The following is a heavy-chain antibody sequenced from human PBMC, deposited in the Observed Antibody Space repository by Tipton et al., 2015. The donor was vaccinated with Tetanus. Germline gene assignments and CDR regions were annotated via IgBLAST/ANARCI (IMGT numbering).Heavy chain of an antibody. CDR3: ARATEHDIMTGYDN. CDR2: IYYSGDT. J-gene: IGHJ4*02. V-gene: IGHV4-31*03. D-gene: IGHD3-9*01. Sequence: TLSLTCSVSGASISSGGYFWNWIRHRPGKGLEWIGYIYYSGDTFYNPSLKSRVNISVDTSKNQFSLRLTSVTAADTAVYYCARATEHDIMTGYDNWGPGTQVTASS. CDR1: GASISSGGYF.